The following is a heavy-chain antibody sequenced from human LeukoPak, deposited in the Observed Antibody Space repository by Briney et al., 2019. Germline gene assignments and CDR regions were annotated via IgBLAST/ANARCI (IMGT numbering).Heavy chain of an antibody. CDR1: GGSISSCY. CDR3: ARDQYSSSSRWFDP. Sequence: SETLSLTCTVSGGSISSCYWSWIRQPAGKGLEWIGRIYTSGSTNYNPSLKSRVTMSVDTSKNQFSLKLSSVTAADTAVYYCARDQYSSSSRWFDPWGQGTLVTVSS. V-gene: IGHV4-4*07. J-gene: IGHJ5*02. CDR2: IYTSGST. D-gene: IGHD6-6*01.